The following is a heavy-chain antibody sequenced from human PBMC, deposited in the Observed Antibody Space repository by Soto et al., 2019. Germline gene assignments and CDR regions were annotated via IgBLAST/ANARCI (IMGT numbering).Heavy chain of an antibody. CDR1: GFTFSSYA. CDR3: ARAALPGYYDSSGYSHFDY. J-gene: IGHJ4*02. D-gene: IGHD3-22*01. V-gene: IGHV3-23*01. Sequence: PVGSLRLSCAASGFTFSSYAMSWVRQAAGKGLEWVSGIGSSGASIYYADSVKGRFTISRDNSKNTVYLQMNSLRAEDTAVYYCARAALPGYYDSSGYSHFDYWGQGTLVNVSS. CDR2: IGSSGASI.